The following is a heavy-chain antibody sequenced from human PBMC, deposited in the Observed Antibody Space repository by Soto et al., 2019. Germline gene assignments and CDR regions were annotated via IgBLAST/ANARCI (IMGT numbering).Heavy chain of an antibody. CDR2: IYPGDSDT. V-gene: IGHV5-51*01. CDR1: GYSFTSYW. D-gene: IGHD6-19*01. J-gene: IGHJ4*02. CDR3: ARHNEAVAGTY. Sequence: GESLKISCKASGYSFTSYWIGWVRQMPGKGLEWMGVIYPGDSDTRYSPSFQGQVTISADKSISTAYLQWSSLKASDTAVYYCARHNEAVAGTYWGQGTLVTVSS.